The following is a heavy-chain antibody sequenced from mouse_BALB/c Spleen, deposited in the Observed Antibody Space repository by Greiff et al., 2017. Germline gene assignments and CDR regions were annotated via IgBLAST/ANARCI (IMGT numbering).Heavy chain of an antibody. Sequence: VQLQQSGAELVRSGASVKLSCTASGFNIKDTYMPWVKQRPEQGLEWIGRIDPANGNTKYDPKFQGKATITADTSSNTAYLQLSSLTSEDTAVYYCARLRRSLYAMDYWGQGTSVTVSS. V-gene: IGHV14-3*02. CDR2: IDPANGNT. CDR1: GFNIKDTY. J-gene: IGHJ4*01. CDR3: ARLRRSLYAMDY. D-gene: IGHD2-12*01.